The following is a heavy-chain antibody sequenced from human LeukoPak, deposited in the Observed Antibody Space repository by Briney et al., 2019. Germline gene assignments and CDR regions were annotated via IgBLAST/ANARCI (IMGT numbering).Heavy chain of an antibody. CDR1: GGTFSSYA. V-gene: IGHV1-69*01. CDR3: ARGAAAGDSYDAFDI. D-gene: IGHD6-13*01. CDR2: IIPIFGTA. J-gene: IGHJ3*02. Sequence: ASVTVSCKASGGTFSSYAISWVRQAPGQGLEWMGGIIPIFGTANYAQKFQGRVTITADESTSTAYMELSSLRSEDTAVYYCARGAAAGDSYDAFDIWGQGTMVTVSS.